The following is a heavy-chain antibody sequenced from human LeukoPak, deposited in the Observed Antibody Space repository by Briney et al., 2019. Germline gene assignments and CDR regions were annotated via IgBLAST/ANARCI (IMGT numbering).Heavy chain of an antibody. CDR3: ATQAQGYNSYFDY. CDR2: IKSKTDGGTT. D-gene: IGHD5-24*01. V-gene: IGHV3-15*07. CDR1: GFRITNAW. Sequence: GGSLRLSCVASGFRITNAWMNWVRQAPGKGLEWVGRIKSKTDGGTTDYAAPVKGRFSISRDDSKNTLYLQMNSLKTEDAAVYYCATQAQGYNSYFDYWGQGTLVTVSS. J-gene: IGHJ4*02.